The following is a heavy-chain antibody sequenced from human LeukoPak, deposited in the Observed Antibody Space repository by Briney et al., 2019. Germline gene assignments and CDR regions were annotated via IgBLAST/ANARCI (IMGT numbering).Heavy chain of an antibody. J-gene: IGHJ4*02. V-gene: IGHV1-46*01. CDR3: ARDGRGDYYDSSGYPFDY. D-gene: IGHD3-22*01. CDR2: INPSGGST. Sequence: ASVKVSCKASGYTFTSYYMHWVRQAPGQGLEWMGIINPSGGSTSYAQKSQGRVTMTRDTSTSTVYMELSSLRSEDTAVYYCARDGRGDYYDSSGYPFDYWGQGTLVTVSS. CDR1: GYTFTSYY.